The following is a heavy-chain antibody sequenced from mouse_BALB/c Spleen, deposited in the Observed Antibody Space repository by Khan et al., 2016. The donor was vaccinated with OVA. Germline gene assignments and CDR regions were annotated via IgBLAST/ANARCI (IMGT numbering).Heavy chain of an antibody. CDR2: ISTYYGDA. CDR1: GYTFTAFT. J-gene: IGHJ3*01. CDR3: TRGGGGDRFAY. D-gene: IGHD2-13*01. V-gene: IGHV1S137*01. Sequence: QVQLQQSGAELVRPGVSVKISCTGSGYTFTAFTLHWVKQSHAMSLEWIGDISTYYGDATYNQRFKDKATMTIDKSSSTAYMELASLTSEDSAIYYCTRGGGGDRFAYWGQGTLVTVSA.